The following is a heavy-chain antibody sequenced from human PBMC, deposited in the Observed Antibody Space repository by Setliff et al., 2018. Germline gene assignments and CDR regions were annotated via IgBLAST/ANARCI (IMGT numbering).Heavy chain of an antibody. D-gene: IGHD3-22*01. CDR1: GFAFASYN. V-gene: IGHV3-21*01. Sequence: GGSLRLSCAASGFAFASYNMIWVRQAPGKGLEWVSSLSSANNYIVYADSVKGRFTISRDNAKSSLYLQMNSLSAEDTAIYYCARSINGYQQRYDIWGQGALVTVSS. CDR2: LSSANNYI. J-gene: IGHJ4*02. CDR3: ARSINGYQQRYDI.